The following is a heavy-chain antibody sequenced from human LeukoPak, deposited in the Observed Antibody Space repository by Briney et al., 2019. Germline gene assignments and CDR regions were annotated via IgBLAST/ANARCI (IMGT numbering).Heavy chain of an antibody. Sequence: GAAVKVSCKASGGTFNNYAINWVRQAAGQGLEWMGRIIPIFGTANYAQKFQGRATITTDESTSTAYMELSSLRSEDTAVYYCARASYSSSSHPWGQGTLVTVSS. V-gene: IGHV1-69*05. CDR2: IIPIFGTA. J-gene: IGHJ5*02. D-gene: IGHD6-13*01. CDR1: GGTFNNYA. CDR3: ARASYSSSSHP.